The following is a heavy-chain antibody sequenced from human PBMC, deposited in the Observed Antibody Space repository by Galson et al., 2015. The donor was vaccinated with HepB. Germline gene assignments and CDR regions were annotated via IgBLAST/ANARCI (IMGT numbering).Heavy chain of an antibody. V-gene: IGHV1-2*02. CDR1: GYSFTGYY. D-gene: IGHD2-15*01. CDR2: NNPNSGGT. J-gene: IGHJ4*02. Sequence: SVKVSCKASGYSFTGYYIHWVRQAPGQGLEWMGWNNPNSGGTNYAQKFQDRVTMTRDTPISTAYMEVSRPRSDDTAVYYCAALTLGYCSGGSCYHSDFDYWGQGTLVTVSS. CDR3: AALTLGYCSGGSCYHSDFDY.